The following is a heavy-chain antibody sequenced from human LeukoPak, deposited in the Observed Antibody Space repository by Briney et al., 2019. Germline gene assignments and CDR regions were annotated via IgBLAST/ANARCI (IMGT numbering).Heavy chain of an antibody. CDR1: GYTFTSYD. D-gene: IGHD2-2*01. CDR3: ARLYCSTTRCYYRPLNWFDS. J-gene: IGHJ5*01. Sequence: ASVKVSCKASGYTFTSYDINWVRQATGQGFEWMGWMNPDSGDAGYAQKFQGRVTMTRDTSTGTVYMELSSLRSDDTAVYFCARLYCSTTRCYYRPLNWFDSWGQGTLVTVSS. CDR2: MNPDSGDA. V-gene: IGHV1-8*01.